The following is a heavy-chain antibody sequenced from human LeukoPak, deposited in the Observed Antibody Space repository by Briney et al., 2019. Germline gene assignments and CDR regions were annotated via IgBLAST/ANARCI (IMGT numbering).Heavy chain of an antibody. V-gene: IGHV3-30-3*01. CDR3: AKDVSGRNFHYFDY. Sequence: GGSLRLSCAASGFTFSSYAMHWVRQAPGKGLEWVAVISYDGSNKYYADSVKGRFTISRDNSKNTLYLQMNSLRAEDTAVYSCAKDVSGRNFHYFDYWGQGTLVTVSS. CDR1: GFTFSSYA. J-gene: IGHJ4*02. D-gene: IGHD2/OR15-2a*01. CDR2: ISYDGSNK.